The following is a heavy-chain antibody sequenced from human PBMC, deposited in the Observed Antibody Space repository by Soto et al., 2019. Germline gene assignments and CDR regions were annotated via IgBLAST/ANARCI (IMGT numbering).Heavy chain of an antibody. V-gene: IGHV4-31*03. CDR3: ARDRLYRYFDS. D-gene: IGHD3-16*02. CDR2: IYYSGIT. Sequence: SETLSLTCTVSGGSISSGGYYWSWIRQHPGKGMEWIGYIYYSGITYYNPSLKSRVTISVDTSKNQFSLKLSSVTAADTAVYYCARDRLYRYFDSWGQGTLVTVSS. J-gene: IGHJ4*02. CDR1: GGSISSGGYY.